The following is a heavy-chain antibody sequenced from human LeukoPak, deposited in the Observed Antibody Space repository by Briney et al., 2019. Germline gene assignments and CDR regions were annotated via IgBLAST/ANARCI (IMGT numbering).Heavy chain of an antibody. CDR1: SGSINSYY. D-gene: IGHD3-16*02. CDR2: IYTTGTA. V-gene: IGHV4-4*07. Sequence: SETLSLTCTVSSGSINSYYWGWVRQPAGRGLEWIGRIYTTGTANYNPSLQSRLTMSVDTSKRQFSLNLRSVTAADTAIYYCARQGYTASRYFLDYWSQGTLVTVSS. CDR3: ARQGYTASRYFLDY. J-gene: IGHJ4*02.